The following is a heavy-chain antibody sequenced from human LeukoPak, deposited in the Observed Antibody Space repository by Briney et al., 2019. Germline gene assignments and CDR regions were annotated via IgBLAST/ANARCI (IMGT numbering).Heavy chain of an antibody. CDR2: ISHSGRTI. CDR1: GFTFSNYE. Sequence: GGSLRLSCAASGFTFSNYELNWVRQAPGKWLEWVSYISHSGRTIYYADSVKGRFTISRDNAKNSLYLQMNSLRAEDTAVYYCARGVGSSWPGWFDPWGQGTLVTVSS. D-gene: IGHD6-13*01. CDR3: ARGVGSSWPGWFDP. J-gene: IGHJ5*02. V-gene: IGHV3-48*03.